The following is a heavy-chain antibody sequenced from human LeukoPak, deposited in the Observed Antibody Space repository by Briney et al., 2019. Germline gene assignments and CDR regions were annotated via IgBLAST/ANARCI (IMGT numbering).Heavy chain of an antibody. CDR2: IKEDGSEK. D-gene: IGHD2-2*01. V-gene: IGHV3-7*01. CDR3: ASEYATGLEPGWDY. CDR1: GFPFSRYW. Sequence: QPGGSLRLSCAASGFPFSRYWMCWVRQAPGKGPEWVANIKEDGSEKFYLDSVKGRFTISRDNAKNSLYLQMNSLRVDDTAVYYCASEYATGLEPGWDYWGQGIPVTVSS. J-gene: IGHJ4*02.